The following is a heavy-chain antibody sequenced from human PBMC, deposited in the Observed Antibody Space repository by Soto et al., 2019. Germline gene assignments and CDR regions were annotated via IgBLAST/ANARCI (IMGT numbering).Heavy chain of an antibody. CDR2: ISSTTSYI. J-gene: IGHJ4*02. CDR3: ARDLSYCSDGSCYYDY. V-gene: IGHV3-21*01. Sequence: PGGSLRLSCVASGFTFSSYGINWVRQAPGKGLEWVSSISSTTSYIYYADSLKGRFTTSRDNAKNSLYLQMNSLRAEDTAVYYCARDLSYCSDGSCYYDYWGQGTLVTVSS. D-gene: IGHD2-15*01. CDR1: GFTFSSYG.